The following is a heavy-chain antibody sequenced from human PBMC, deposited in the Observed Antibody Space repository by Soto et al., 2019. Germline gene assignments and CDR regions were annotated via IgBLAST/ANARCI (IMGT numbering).Heavy chain of an antibody. CDR1: GYTFTSYD. CDR3: ARRGYSSSWYYYYYYGMDV. J-gene: IGHJ6*02. D-gene: IGHD6-13*01. V-gene: IGHV1-8*01. Sequence: QVQLVQSGAEVKKPGASVKVSCKASGYTFTSYDINWVRQATGQGLEWMGWMNPNSGNTGYAQKFPGRVTXTXNXXISTAYMELSSLRSEDTAVYYCARRGYSSSWYYYYYYGMDVWGQGTTVTVSS. CDR2: MNPNSGNT.